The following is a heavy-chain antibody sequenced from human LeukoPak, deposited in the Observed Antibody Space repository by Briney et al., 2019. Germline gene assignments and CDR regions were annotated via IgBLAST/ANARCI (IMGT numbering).Heavy chain of an antibody. CDR2: INYSGST. CDR1: GGSISSYY. Sequence: SETLSLTCTVSGGSISSYYWSWIRQPPGKGLEWIGYINYSGSTNYNPSLKSRVTISVDTSKNQFSLKLRSVIAADTAVYYCARVYYYDSSGYYAFGYWGQGTLVTVSS. D-gene: IGHD3-22*01. J-gene: IGHJ4*02. CDR3: ARVYYYDSSGYYAFGY. V-gene: IGHV4-59*01.